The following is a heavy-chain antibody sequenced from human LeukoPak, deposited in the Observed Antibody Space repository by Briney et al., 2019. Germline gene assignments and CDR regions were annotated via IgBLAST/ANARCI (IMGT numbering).Heavy chain of an antibody. CDR1: GFTFSSYN. D-gene: IGHD3-9*01. CDR3: ARGYYDILTDGHYAAFDI. CDR2: VSGSSGYI. Sequence: GGSLRLSCAASGFTFSSYNMNWVRQAPGKGLEWVSSVSGSSGYIYYADSVKGRFTISRDNAKNSLYLQMSSLRAEDTAVYYCARGYYDILTDGHYAAFDIWGQGTMVTVSS. V-gene: IGHV3-21*01. J-gene: IGHJ3*02.